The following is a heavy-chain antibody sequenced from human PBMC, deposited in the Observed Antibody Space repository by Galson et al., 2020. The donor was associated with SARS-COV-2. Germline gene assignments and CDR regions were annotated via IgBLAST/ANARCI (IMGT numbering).Heavy chain of an antibody. V-gene: IGHV3-9*01. Sequence: GGSLRLSCAASGFTFDDYAMHWVRQAPGKGLEWVSGISWNSGSIGYADSVKGRFTISRDNAKNSLYLQMNSLRAEDTALYYCAKDGGDGYTPVSLFDYWGQGTLVTVSS. J-gene: IGHJ4*02. CDR1: GFTFDDYA. CDR3: AKDGGDGYTPVSLFDY. CDR2: ISWNSGSI. D-gene: IGHD5-12*01.